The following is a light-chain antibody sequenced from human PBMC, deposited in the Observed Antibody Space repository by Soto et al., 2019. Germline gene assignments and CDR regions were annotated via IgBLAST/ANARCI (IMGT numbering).Light chain of an antibody. V-gene: IGLV7-46*01. CDR2: DTS. Sequence: QAVVTQEPSLTVSPGGAVTLTCDSSTGPVTSGHWPYWLQQKPGQAPRTLIYDTSKKHSWTPARFSSSLLGGKAALTLSGAQPEDAADYYCFLSYSGARPVVFGGGTKLTVL. J-gene: IGLJ2*01. CDR1: TGPVTSGHW. CDR3: FLSYSGARPVV.